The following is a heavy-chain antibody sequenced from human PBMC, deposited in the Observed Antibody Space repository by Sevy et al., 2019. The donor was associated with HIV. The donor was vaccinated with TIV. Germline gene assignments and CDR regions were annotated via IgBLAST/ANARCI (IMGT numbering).Heavy chain of an antibody. CDR1: GYTFTSYD. J-gene: IGHJ6*02. V-gene: IGHV1-8*01. Sequence: ASVKVSCKASGYTFTSYDINWVRQATGQGLEWMGWMNPNSGNTGYAQKFQGRVTMTRNTSIRTAYMELSSLRSEDTAVYYCARGGYYDFWSGYNYYYYGMDVWGQGTTVTVSS. CDR2: MNPNSGNT. D-gene: IGHD3-3*01. CDR3: ARGGYYDFWSGYNYYYYGMDV.